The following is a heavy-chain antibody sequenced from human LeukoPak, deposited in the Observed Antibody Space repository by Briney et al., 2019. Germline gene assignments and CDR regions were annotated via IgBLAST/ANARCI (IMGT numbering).Heavy chain of an antibody. V-gene: IGHV4-59*08. Sequence: SETLSLTCTVSGGSISSYYWSWIRQPPGKGLEWIGYIYYSGSTNYNPSLKSRVTISVDTSKNQFSLKLSSVTAADTAVYYCARTHYYDILTGYYRWGQGTLVTVSS. J-gene: IGHJ4*02. CDR1: GGSISSYY. CDR2: IYYSGST. CDR3: ARTHYYDILTGYYR. D-gene: IGHD3-9*01.